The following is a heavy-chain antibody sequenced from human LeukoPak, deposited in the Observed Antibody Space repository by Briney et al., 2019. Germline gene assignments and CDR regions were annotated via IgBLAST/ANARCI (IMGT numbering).Heavy chain of an antibody. D-gene: IGHD6-25*01. Sequence: GGSLRLSCAASGFTFSSYSMNWVRQAPGKGLEWVSSISSSSSYIYYADSVKGRFTISRDNAKNSLYLQMNSLRAEDTAVYYCARDSQRYYFDYWGQGTLVTVSS. J-gene: IGHJ4*02. CDR2: ISSSSSYI. CDR3: ARDSQRYYFDY. CDR1: GFTFSSYS. V-gene: IGHV3-21*01.